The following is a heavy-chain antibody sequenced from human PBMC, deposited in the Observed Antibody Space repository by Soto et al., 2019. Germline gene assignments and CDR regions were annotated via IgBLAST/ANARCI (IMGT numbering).Heavy chain of an antibody. J-gene: IGHJ4*02. Sequence: EVQLVESGGALVQPGGSLRLSSAASGFTFSNYWMHWVRQAPGKGLVWISRMNSDGSNTAYADAVKGRFTISRDNAKNTLYLPMNSLRVEDTAVYYCATSEGGGSNGPTTYWGQGTLVTVSS. CDR2: MNSDGSNT. CDR3: ATSEGGGSNGPTTY. V-gene: IGHV3-74*01. D-gene: IGHD1-26*01. CDR1: GFTFSNYW.